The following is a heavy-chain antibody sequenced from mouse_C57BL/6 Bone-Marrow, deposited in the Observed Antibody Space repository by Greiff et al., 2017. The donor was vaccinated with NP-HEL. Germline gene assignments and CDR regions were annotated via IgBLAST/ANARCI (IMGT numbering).Heavy chain of an antibody. CDR1: GYAFSSSW. J-gene: IGHJ3*01. V-gene: IGHV1-82*01. CDR2: IYPGDGDT. CDR3: ARPLLD. Sequence: VQLQQSGPELVKPGASVKISCKASGYAFSSSWMNWVKQRPGKGLEWIGRIYPGDGDTNYNGKFKGKATLTADKSSSTAYMQLSSLTAEDSAVYFCARPLLDWGQGTLVTVSA.